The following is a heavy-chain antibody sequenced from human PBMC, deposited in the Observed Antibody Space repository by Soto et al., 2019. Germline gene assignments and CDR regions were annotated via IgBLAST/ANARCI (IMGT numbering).Heavy chain of an antibody. V-gene: IGHV3-11*06. J-gene: IGHJ4*02. Sequence: GSLRLSCAASGFTFSDYYMSWIRQAPGKGLEWLSYISSSATYAIYADSVKGRFTLSRDNAKNSLYLQMNSLRAEDTAVYYCARNDSSGYLDSWGQGTLVTVSS. CDR1: GFTFSDYY. CDR3: ARNDSSGYLDS. D-gene: IGHD3-22*01. CDR2: ISSSATYA.